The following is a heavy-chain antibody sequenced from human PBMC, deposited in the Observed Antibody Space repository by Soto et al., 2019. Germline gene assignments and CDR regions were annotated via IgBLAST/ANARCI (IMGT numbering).Heavy chain of an antibody. D-gene: IGHD5-12*01. Sequence: ASVKVSCKASGGTFSSYAISWVRQAPGQGLEWMGGIIPIFGTANYAQKFQGRVTITADESTSTAYMELSSLRSEDTAVYYCARDPRDGYNPLFDYWGQGTLVTVSS. V-gene: IGHV1-69*13. CDR1: GGTFSSYA. CDR3: ARDPRDGYNPLFDY. CDR2: IIPIFGTA. J-gene: IGHJ4*02.